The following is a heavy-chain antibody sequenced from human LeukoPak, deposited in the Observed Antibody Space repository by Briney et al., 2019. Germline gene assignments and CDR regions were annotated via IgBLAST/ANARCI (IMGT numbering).Heavy chain of an antibody. CDR1: GFTFSSYA. V-gene: IGHV3-30*04. CDR2: ISYDGSNK. CDR3: AREWLFDY. Sequence: GGSLRLSCAASGFTFSSYAMHWVRQAPGRGLEWVAVISYDGSNKYYADSVKGRFTISRDNSKNTLYLQMNSLRAEDTAVYYCAREWLFDYWGQGTLVTVSS. J-gene: IGHJ4*02. D-gene: IGHD3-22*01.